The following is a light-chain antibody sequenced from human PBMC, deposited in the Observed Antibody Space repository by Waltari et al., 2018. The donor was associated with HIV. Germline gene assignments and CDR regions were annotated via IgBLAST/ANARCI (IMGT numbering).Light chain of an antibody. CDR1: SSDIATYNY. Sequence: QSALTQPASVSGSLGQSITISCIGTSSDIATYNYVSWYQHHPDKAPRLVSFDAHSRPSGVPFRFSGSKSGNTASLTISGLQAYDEADYYCASYTITSTLVFGGGTKVTVL. J-gene: IGLJ3*02. CDR2: DAH. V-gene: IGLV2-14*01. CDR3: ASYTITSTLV.